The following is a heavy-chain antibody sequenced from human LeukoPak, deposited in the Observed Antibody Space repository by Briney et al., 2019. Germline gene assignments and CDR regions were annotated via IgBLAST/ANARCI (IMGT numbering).Heavy chain of an antibody. Sequence: GGSLRLSCAASGFSFSSYWMSWVRQAPGKGLEWVSAISGSGGSTYYADSVKGRFTISRDNSKNTLYLQMNSLRAEDTAVYYCAKTPTYYYDSSGYHAYWGQGTLVTVSS. CDR1: GFSFSSYW. V-gene: IGHV3-23*01. CDR3: AKTPTYYYDSSGYHAY. D-gene: IGHD3-22*01. CDR2: ISGSGGST. J-gene: IGHJ4*02.